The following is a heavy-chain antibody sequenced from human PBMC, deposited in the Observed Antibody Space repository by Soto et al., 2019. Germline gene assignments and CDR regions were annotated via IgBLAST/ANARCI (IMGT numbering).Heavy chain of an antibody. CDR3: ASRTANWVSWVYWYFDL. D-gene: IGHD7-27*01. J-gene: IGHJ2*01. CDR1: GGTFSSYA. CDR2: IIPIFGTA. Sequence: QVQLVQSGAEVKKPGSSVKVSCKASGGTFSSYAISWVRQAPGQGLEWMGGIIPIFGTANYAQKFQGRVTITADESTSTAYMELSSLRYEDTAVYYCASRTANWVSWVYWYFDLWGRGTLVTVSS. V-gene: IGHV1-69*01.